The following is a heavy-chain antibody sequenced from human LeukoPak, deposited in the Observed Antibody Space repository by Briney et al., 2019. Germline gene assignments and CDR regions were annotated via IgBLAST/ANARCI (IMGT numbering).Heavy chain of an antibody. CDR1: GYTFTSYG. CDR2: ISAYNGNT. J-gene: IGHJ5*02. V-gene: IGHV1-18*01. Sequence: ASVKVSCKASGYTFTSYGISWVRQATGQGLEWLGCISAYNGNTNYAQKLQGRVTMTTDTSTSTAYMELRSLRSDDTAVYYCARDHSPYYYDSSGYFPWFDPWGQGTLVTVSS. D-gene: IGHD3-22*01. CDR3: ARDHSPYYYDSSGYFPWFDP.